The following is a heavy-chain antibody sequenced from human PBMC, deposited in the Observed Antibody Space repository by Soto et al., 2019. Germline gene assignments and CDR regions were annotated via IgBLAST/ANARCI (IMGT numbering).Heavy chain of an antibody. V-gene: IGHV3-30-3*01. Sequence: GQLVESGGGVAQPGRSLRLSCAASGFTFGSYAMHWVRQTPGQGLEWVAVISYDGSNKYYADSVKGRFTISRDNSNDTVYLQMNSLITEDTAVYFCARVLRIRGGRYYYGMDVWGQGTTVTVSS. CDR3: ARVLRIRGGRYYYGMDV. J-gene: IGHJ6*02. CDR2: ISYDGSNK. D-gene: IGHD3-10*01. CDR1: GFTFGSYA.